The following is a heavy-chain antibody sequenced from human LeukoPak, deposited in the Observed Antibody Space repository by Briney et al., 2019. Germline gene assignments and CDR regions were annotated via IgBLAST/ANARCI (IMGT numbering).Heavy chain of an antibody. J-gene: IGHJ4*02. CDR2: ISSSSSYI. CDR1: RFTFRRYT. CDR3: AREGSSTSCLDY. D-gene: IGHD2-2*01. Sequence: PGGSLRLSCAASRFTFRRYTMKWVRQAPGKGLEGGSSISSSSSYIYYADSVKGRFTISRDNAKNSLYLQMNSLIAEDTAVYYCAREGSSTSCLDYWGQGTLVTVSS. V-gene: IGHV3-21*04.